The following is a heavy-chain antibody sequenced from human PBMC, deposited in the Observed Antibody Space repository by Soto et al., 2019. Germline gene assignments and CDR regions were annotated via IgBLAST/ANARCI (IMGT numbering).Heavy chain of an antibody. CDR3: ARIRNTRGSGWYYFDY. D-gene: IGHD6-19*01. J-gene: IGHJ4*02. V-gene: IGHV2-70*18. CDR1: GGSISSYY. Sequence: TLSLTCTVSGGSISSYYWSWIRQPPGKGLEWLALIDWGDEKYYSTSLKTRLTISKDTSKNQVVLTMTNMDPVDTATYYCARIRNTRGSGWYYFDYWGQGTLVTSPQ. CDR2: IDWGDEK.